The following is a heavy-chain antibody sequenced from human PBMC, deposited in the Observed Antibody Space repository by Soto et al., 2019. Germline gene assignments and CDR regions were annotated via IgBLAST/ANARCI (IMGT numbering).Heavy chain of an antibody. CDR3: ARGSRHFDWLPDY. D-gene: IGHD3-9*01. CDR2: ISWSGST. V-gene: IGHV4-59*12. Sequence: ETLSLTCTVSGGSIDAFYCNWIRQAPDKGLEWIGYISWSGSTKYSPSLKSRVTMSVDTSKNQFSLKVSSVTAADTAVYYCARGSRHFDWLPDYWGQGTQVTVSS. J-gene: IGHJ4*02. CDR1: GGSIDAFY.